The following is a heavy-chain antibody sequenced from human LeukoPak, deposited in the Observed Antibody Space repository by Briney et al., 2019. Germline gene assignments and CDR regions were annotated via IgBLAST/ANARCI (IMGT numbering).Heavy chain of an antibody. CDR3: AREVVPAAIGFDP. V-gene: IGHV4-59*01. D-gene: IGHD2-2*02. J-gene: IGHJ5*02. CDR1: GGSISSYY. CDR2: IYYSGST. Sequence: SETLSLTCTVSGGSISSYYWSWIRQPPGEGLEWIGYIYYSGSTNYNPSLKSRVTISVDTSKNQFSLKLSSVSAADTAVYYCAREVVPAAIGFDPWGQGTLVTVSS.